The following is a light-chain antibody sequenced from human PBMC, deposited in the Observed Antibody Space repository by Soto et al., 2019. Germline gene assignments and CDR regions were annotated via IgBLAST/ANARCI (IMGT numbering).Light chain of an antibody. J-gene: IGKJ1*01. CDR3: QHYNSYSEA. V-gene: IGKV1-5*01. CDR2: AAS. CDR1: ESIRTW. Sequence: IQMTQSPSTLSASIGDRVTITCRASESIRTWLAWYQHKPGKAPNLLISAASNLQSGVPSRFSGSGSGTEFTLTISSLQPDDFATYYCQHYNSYSEAFGQGTKVDI.